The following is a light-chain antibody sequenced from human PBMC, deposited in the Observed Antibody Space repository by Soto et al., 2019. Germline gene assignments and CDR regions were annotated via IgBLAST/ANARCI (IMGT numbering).Light chain of an antibody. V-gene: IGLV2-14*01. CDR3: SSYTSSSTLRYV. J-gene: IGLJ1*01. CDR1: NKDGVGYNY. Sequence: HSVLNQASSGLRCPGAKITISLPGNNKDGVGYNYVSWYQQHPGKAPKLMIYDVSNRPSGVSNRFSGSKSGNTASLTISGLQAEDEADYYCSSYTSSSTLRYVFGTGTKVTVL. CDR2: DVS.